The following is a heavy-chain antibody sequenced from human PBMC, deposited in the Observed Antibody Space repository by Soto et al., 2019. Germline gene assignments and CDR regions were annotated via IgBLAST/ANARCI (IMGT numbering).Heavy chain of an antibody. D-gene: IGHD6-13*01. J-gene: IGHJ4*02. CDR2: MNPNSGNT. Sequence: LLASVKVSCKASGYTFTSYDINWVRQATGQGLEWMGWMNPNSGNTGYAQKFQGRVTMTRDTSINTAFMELRGLRSDDTAVYYCARDRSSWFSFDHWGQGALVTVSS. CDR1: GYTFTSYD. V-gene: IGHV1-8*01. CDR3: ARDRSSWFSFDH.